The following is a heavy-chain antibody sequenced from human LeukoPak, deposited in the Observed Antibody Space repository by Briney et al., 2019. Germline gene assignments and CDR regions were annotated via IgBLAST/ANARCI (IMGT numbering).Heavy chain of an antibody. CDR2: ISGSGGST. J-gene: IGHJ5*02. Sequence: GGSLRLSCAASGFTFSSYWMSWVRQAPGKGLEWVSAISGSGGSTYYADSVKGRFTISRDNSKNTLYLQMNSLRAEDTAVYYCAKVTGPGYYDFWSGYTYNWFDPWGQGTLVTVSS. CDR1: GFTFSSYW. CDR3: AKVTGPGYYDFWSGYTYNWFDP. D-gene: IGHD3-3*01. V-gene: IGHV3-23*01.